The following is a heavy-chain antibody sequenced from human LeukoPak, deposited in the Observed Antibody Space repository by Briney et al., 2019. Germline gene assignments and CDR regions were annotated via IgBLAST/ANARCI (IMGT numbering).Heavy chain of an antibody. J-gene: IGHJ6*02. CDR2: IYYSGST. V-gene: IGHV4-59*01. CDR1: GGSISSYY. D-gene: IGHD3-9*01. CDR3: ARDGGYFDWLTRSYYYYGMDV. Sequence: SETLSLTCTVSGGSISSYYWSWIRQPPGKGLEWIGYIYYSGSTNYNPSLKSRVTISVDTSKNQFFLKLSSVTAADTAVYYCARDGGYFDWLTRSYYYYGMDVWGQGTTVTVSS.